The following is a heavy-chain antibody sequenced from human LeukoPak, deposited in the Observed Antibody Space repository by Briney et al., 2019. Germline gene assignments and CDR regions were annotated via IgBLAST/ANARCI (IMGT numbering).Heavy chain of an antibody. D-gene: IGHD3-3*01. CDR1: GFTFSSYG. Sequence: PGRSLRLSCAASGFTFSSYGVHWVRQAPGKGLEWVAVISYDGSNKYYADSVKGLFTISRDNSKNTLYLQMNSLRAEDTAVYYCAKSRSAVFGVVIIPYFDYWGQGTLVTVSS. V-gene: IGHV3-30*18. J-gene: IGHJ4*02. CDR2: ISYDGSNK. CDR3: AKSRSAVFGVVIIPYFDY.